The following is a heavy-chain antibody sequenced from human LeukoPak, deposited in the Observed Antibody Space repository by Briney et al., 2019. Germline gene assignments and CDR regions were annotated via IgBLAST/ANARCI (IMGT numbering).Heavy chain of an antibody. J-gene: IGHJ4*02. D-gene: IGHD6-19*01. CDR2: VNCGNGHT. Sequence: GASVKVSCKASGYTFTNYAIHWVRQAPGQSLEWMGWVNCGNGHTKYSQKFQGRFTLTRDTSASTAYMELSSLRAEDTTVYYCARGLWSGSGWYYLGHWGQGIVVTVSS. V-gene: IGHV1-3*01. CDR3: ARGLWSGSGWYYLGH. CDR1: GYTFTNYA.